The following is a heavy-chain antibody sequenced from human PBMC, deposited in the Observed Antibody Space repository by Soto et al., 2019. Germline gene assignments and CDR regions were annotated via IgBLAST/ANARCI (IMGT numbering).Heavy chain of an antibody. J-gene: IGHJ4*02. CDR1: GGSISNYY. CDR2: IYYSGTT. V-gene: IGHV4-59*01. CDR3: ARDWGRGVAASDY. Sequence: SETLSLTCTVSGGSISNYYWSWIRQPPGKGLEWIGYIYYSGTTNYNPSLKGRVTISIDTSKSQFSLKLTSVTAADTAVYYCARDWGRGVAASDYWGQGTLVTVSS. D-gene: IGHD6-25*01.